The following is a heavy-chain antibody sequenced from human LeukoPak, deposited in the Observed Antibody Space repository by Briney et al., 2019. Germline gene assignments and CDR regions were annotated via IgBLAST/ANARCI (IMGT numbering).Heavy chain of an antibody. CDR2: ISSSGSTI. Sequence: SGGSLRLSCAASGFTFSSYEMNWVRQAPGKGLEWVSYISSSGSTIYYADSVKGRFTISRDNAKNSLYLQMNSLRAEDTAVYYCARDRNLEGIALSNWFDPWGQGTLVTVSS. CDR3: ARDRNLEGIALSNWFDP. D-gene: IGHD6-13*01. CDR1: GFTFSSYE. V-gene: IGHV3-48*03. J-gene: IGHJ5*02.